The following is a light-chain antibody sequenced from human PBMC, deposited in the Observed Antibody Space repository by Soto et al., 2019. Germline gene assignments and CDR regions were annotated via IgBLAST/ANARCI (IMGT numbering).Light chain of an antibody. J-gene: IGKJ1*01. V-gene: IGKV1-5*03. CDR3: QQYNSYWT. CDR1: QSISSW. CDR2: KAS. Sequence: DIQMTQSPSTLSASVGDRVTITCRASQSISSWLAWYQQTPGKAPKLLIYKASSLESGVPARISGSGSGTEFTLTISSLQPDDFASYYFQQYNSYWTFGQGTKVEIK.